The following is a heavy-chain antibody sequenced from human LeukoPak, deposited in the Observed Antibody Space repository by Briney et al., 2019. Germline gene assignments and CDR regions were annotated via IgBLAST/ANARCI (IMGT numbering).Heavy chain of an antibody. CDR3: ARQSVLMVYARDY. D-gene: IGHD2-8*01. Sequence: SETLSLTCTVSGGSISSSSYYWGWIRQPPGKGLEWIGSIYYSGSTYYNPSPKSRVTISVDTSKNQFSLKLSSVTAADTAVYYCARQSVLMVYARDYWGQGTLVTVSS. CDR2: IYYSGST. J-gene: IGHJ4*02. CDR1: GGSISSSSYY. V-gene: IGHV4-39*01.